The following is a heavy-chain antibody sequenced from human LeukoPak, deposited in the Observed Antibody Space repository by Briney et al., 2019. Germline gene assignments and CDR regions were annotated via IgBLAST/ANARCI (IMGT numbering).Heavy chain of an antibody. CDR3: AKGSAYGDYYYYGMDV. CDR2: ISYDGRNK. D-gene: IGHD4-17*01. J-gene: IGHJ6*02. CDR1: GFTFNTYG. V-gene: IGHV3-30*18. Sequence: GGSLRLSCAASGFTFNTYGMHWVRQAPGKGLEWVAVISYDGRNKFDADSVKDRFTISRDNSENTLYLQMNSLIPEDTAVYYCAKGSAYGDYYYYGMDVWGQGTTVTVSS.